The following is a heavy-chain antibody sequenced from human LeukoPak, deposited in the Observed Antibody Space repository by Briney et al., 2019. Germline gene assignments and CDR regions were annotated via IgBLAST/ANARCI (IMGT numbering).Heavy chain of an antibody. Sequence: GGSLRLSCAASGFTFSDYYMSWIRQAPGKGLEWVSYISSSGSTIYYADSVKGRFTISRDNAKNSLYLQMNSLRAKDTAVYYCARVRLATTAFDYWGQGTLVTVSS. CDR3: ARVRLATTAFDY. D-gene: IGHD5-24*01. V-gene: IGHV3-11*01. CDR2: ISSSGSTI. CDR1: GFTFSDYY. J-gene: IGHJ4*02.